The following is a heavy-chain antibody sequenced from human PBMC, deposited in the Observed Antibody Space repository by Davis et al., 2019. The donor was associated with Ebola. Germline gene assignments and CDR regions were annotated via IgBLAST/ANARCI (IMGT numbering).Heavy chain of an antibody. J-gene: IGHJ5*02. V-gene: IGHV5-51*01. D-gene: IGHD2-2*01. CDR3: ARLVPAAIASWWFDP. CDR1: GYSFTSYW. Sequence: GGSLRLSCKGSGYSFTSYWIGWVRQMPGKGLEWMGIIYPGDSDTRYSPSFQGQVTISADKSISTAYLQWSSLKASDTAMYYCARLVPAAIASWWFDPWDQGTLVTVSS. CDR2: IYPGDSDT.